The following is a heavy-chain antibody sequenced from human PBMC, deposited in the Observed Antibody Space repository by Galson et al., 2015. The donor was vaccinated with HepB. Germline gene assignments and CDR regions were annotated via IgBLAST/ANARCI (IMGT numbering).Heavy chain of an antibody. J-gene: IGHJ4*01. Sequence: SLRLSCAASGFTFSSYWMHWVRQAPGKGLVWVSRIDGDGTGTSYADSVKGRFTISRDNAKNTLYLQMNSLRAEDTAVYYCAKRGGLGFDYWGQGTLVTVSS. CDR2: IDGDGTGT. CDR1: GFTFSSYW. D-gene: IGHD6-19*01. V-gene: IGHV3-74*01. CDR3: AKRGGLGFDY.